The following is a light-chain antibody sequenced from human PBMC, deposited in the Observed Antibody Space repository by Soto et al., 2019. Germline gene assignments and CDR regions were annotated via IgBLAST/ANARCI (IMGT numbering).Light chain of an antibody. J-gene: IGLJ1*01. CDR1: SSDVGGYKY. CDR3: SSYTSSSTPYV. Sequence: QSVLTQPASVSGSPGQSITISGTGTSSDVGGYKYVSWYQQHPGKAPKLMIYEVSHRPSGVSDRFSGSKSGNTASLTISGLQAEDEADYYCSSYTSSSTPYVFGTGTKVTVL. V-gene: IGLV2-14*01. CDR2: EVS.